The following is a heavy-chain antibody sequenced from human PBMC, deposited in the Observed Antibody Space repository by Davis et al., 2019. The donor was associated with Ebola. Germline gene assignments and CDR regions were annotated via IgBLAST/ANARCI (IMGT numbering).Heavy chain of an antibody. CDR2: IYPGDSDT. J-gene: IGHJ4*02. D-gene: IGHD7-27*01. V-gene: IGHV5-51*01. Sequence: PGGSLRLSCKGSGSSFTSYWIGWVRQMPGTGLEWMGIIYPGDSDTRYSPSFQGQVTISADKSISTAYLQWSSLKASDTAMYYCARPLAGVDDYWGQGTLVTVSS. CDR1: GSSFTSYW. CDR3: ARPLAGVDDY.